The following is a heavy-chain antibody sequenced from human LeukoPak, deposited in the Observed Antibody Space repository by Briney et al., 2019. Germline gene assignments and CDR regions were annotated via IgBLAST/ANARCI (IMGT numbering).Heavy chain of an antibody. V-gene: IGHV3-74*01. D-gene: IGHD4-17*01. CDR1: RFTLSSYW. Sequence: GGSLRLSCAASRFTLSSYWMSWVRQAPGKGLVWVSRIHSDGSITSYADSVKGRFTVSRDNAKNTLYLQMNSLRADDTAVYYCARDRTTVTVFDYWGQGTLVTVSS. J-gene: IGHJ4*02. CDR2: IHSDGSIT. CDR3: ARDRTTVTVFDY.